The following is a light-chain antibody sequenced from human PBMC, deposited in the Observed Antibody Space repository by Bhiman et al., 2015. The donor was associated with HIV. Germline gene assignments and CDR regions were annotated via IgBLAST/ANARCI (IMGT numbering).Light chain of an antibody. J-gene: IGLJ1*01. V-gene: IGLV1-51*01. CDR2: DND. CDR1: TSNIGKNF. CDR3: GTWDRSLSAGGV. Sequence: QSVLTQSPSVSATPGQRVTISCSGNTSNIGKNFVSWYQQFPGTAPKLLIYDNDKRPSGIPDRFSGSKSGTSATLGITGLQTGDEGDYYCGTWDRSLSAGGVFGTGTKVTVL.